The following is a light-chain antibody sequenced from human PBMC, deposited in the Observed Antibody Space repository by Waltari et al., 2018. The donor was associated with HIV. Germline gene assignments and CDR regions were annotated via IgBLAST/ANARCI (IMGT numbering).Light chain of an antibody. CDR1: SGSVSTSYY. V-gene: IGLV8-61*01. J-gene: IGLJ2*01. Sequence: QTVVTQEPSLSVSPGKTITLTCGVNSGSVSTSYYPSWYQLTPGQAPRCLVYNTDVRSSGVPDRFSGSIVGNRAALTIAGAQADDDSCYDCVLYVRSGRVFGGGTKLTVL. CDR3: VLYVRSGRV. CDR2: NTD.